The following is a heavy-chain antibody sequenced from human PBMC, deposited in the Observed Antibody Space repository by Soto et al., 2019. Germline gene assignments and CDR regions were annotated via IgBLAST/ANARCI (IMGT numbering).Heavy chain of an antibody. D-gene: IGHD2-15*01. CDR3: ARLLISPQSFFDY. CDR2: MYYNGGT. CDR1: GASISSGDYS. J-gene: IGHJ4*01. V-gene: IGHV4-30-4*01. Sequence: SETLSLTCTVSGASISSGDYSWSWIRQPPGKGLEWMGYMYYNGGTHYNPSLKSRITISLDTSKNQFSLKRSSVIAADTAVYYCARLLISPQSFFDYWGQGTLLTVSS.